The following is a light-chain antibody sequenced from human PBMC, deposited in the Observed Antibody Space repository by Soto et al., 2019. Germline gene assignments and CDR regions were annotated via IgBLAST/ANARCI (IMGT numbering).Light chain of an antibody. V-gene: IGLV2-11*01. Sequence: QSVLTQPRSVSGSPGQSVTISCTGTSSDVGAYNYVSWYQQYPGKAPQLMIYDVSKRPSGVPDRFSGSKSGNTASLTISGLQAEDEADYYCCSYAGLFGGGTKLTVL. CDR2: DVS. CDR1: SSDVGAYNY. J-gene: IGLJ2*01. CDR3: CSYAGL.